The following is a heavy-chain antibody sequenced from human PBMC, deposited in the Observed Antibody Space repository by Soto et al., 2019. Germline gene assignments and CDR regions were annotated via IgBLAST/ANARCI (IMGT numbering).Heavy chain of an antibody. CDR2: INHSGST. Sequence: SETLSLTCAVYGGSFSGYYWSWIRQPPGKGLEWIGEINHSGSTNYNPSLKSRVTISVDTSKNQFSLKLSSVTAADTAVYYCARSEGKSRSSYFYYYYAIAAWCQGTMVT. V-gene: IGHV4-34*01. D-gene: IGHD6-13*01. J-gene: IGHJ6*02. CDR3: ARSEGKSRSSYFYYYYAIAA. CDR1: GGSFSGYY.